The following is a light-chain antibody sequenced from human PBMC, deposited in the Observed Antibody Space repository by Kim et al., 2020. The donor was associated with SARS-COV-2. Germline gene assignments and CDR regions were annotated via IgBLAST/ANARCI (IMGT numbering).Light chain of an antibody. V-gene: IGLV3-9*01. CDR3: QVWDSTTAYVL. CDR1: KFEIKS. J-gene: IGLJ2*01. CDR2: RDF. Sequence: ALGRRARVTGGGDKFEIKSLHWYRQKPGPSPVLVIYRDFNRPSGIPERFSGSNSGNTATLTISRAQAGDEADYFCQVWDSTTAYVLFGGGTQLTVL.